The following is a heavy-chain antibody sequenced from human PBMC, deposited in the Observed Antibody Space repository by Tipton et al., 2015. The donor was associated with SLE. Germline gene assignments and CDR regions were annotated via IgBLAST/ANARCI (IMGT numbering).Heavy chain of an antibody. V-gene: IGHV4-39*07. CDR2: IYHSESP. D-gene: IGHD1-7*01. CDR3: TRVPRYNWNYIAD. J-gene: IGHJ4*02. CDR1: GGSITTRSYY. Sequence: TLSLTCTVSGGSITTRSYYWGWIRQPPGKGLEWIGDIYHSESPNYNPSLKSRVTISIDKSKNQFSLKLTSVTAADTAVYHCTRVPRYNWNYIADWGQGTLVSVSS.